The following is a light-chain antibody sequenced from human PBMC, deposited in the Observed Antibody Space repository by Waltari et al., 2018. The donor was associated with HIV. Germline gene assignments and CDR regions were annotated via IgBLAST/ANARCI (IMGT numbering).Light chain of an antibody. CDR3: SSYTTRSTPDPNWV. Sequence: QSALTQPASVSGSPGQSITISCTGTSSDVGGYNYVSWYQQHPGKAPKLMIFEVSKRTSGVSNRFSGSKSVNTASLTISGLQAEDEADYYCSSYTTRSTPDPNWVFGGGTKLTVL. CDR1: SSDVGGYNY. CDR2: EVS. J-gene: IGLJ3*02. V-gene: IGLV2-14*01.